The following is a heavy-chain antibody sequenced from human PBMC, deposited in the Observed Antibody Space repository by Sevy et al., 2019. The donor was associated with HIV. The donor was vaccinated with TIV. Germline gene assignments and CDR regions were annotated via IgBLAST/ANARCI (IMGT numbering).Heavy chain of an antibody. CDR1: GCTLTKLS. CDR2: FDPEDGET. CDR3: ATTKDYYEDSGSPFDY. V-gene: IGHV1-24*01. J-gene: IGHJ4*01. D-gene: IGHD3-22*01. Sequence: ASVKVSCKVSGCTLTKLSMHWVRQAPGKGLEWMGSFDPEDGETIYQQKLKGRVTMTEDTSTDTAYIELSSLRSEDTAVYYCATTKDYYEDSGSPFDYWGHGTLVTVSS.